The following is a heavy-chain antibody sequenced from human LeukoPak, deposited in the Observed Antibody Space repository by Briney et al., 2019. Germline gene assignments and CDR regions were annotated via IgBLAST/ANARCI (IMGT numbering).Heavy chain of an antibody. D-gene: IGHD5-12*01. CDR1: GFAFDSFT. CDR3: AKGLFSAYDKYLDS. J-gene: IGHJ4*02. Sequence: GGSLRLSCAGSGFAFDSFTMTWVRQAPGKGLEWVSLISATSSDVNYAESVRGRFTISRDNAKNSLFLLMDSLRVEDTAIYYCAKGLFSAYDKYLDSWGQGTLVTVSS. V-gene: IGHV3-21*04. CDR2: ISATSSDV.